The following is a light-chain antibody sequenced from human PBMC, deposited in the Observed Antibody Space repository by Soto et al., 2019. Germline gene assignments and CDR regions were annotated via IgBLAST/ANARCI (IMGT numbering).Light chain of an antibody. CDR2: GNS. Sequence: QSALAQPPSVSVAPGQRVTISCTGSSSNIGAGYDVHWYQQLPGTAPKLLIYGNSNRPSGVPDRFSGSKSGTSASLAITGLQAEDEADYYCQSYDRSLSGSGVFGTGTKVTVL. CDR3: QSYDRSLSGSGV. J-gene: IGLJ1*01. CDR1: SSNIGAGYD. V-gene: IGLV1-40*01.